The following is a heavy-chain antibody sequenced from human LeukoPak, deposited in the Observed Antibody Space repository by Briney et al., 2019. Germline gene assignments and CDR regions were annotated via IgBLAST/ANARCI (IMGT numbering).Heavy chain of an antibody. CDR2: INHSGST. V-gene: IGHV4-34*01. D-gene: IGHD3-22*01. CDR3: ARYPPEDYYDSRGYYSEAFDI. Sequence: PSETLSLTCAVYGGSFSGYYWSWIRQPPGKGLEWIGEINHSGSTNYNPSLKSRVTISVDTSKNQFSLKLSSVTAADTAVYYCARYPPEDYYDSRGYYSEAFDIWGQGTMVTVSS. CDR1: GGSFSGYY. J-gene: IGHJ3*02.